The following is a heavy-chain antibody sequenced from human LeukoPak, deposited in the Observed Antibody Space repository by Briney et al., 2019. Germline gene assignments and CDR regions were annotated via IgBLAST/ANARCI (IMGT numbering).Heavy chain of an antibody. D-gene: IGHD4-23*01. V-gene: IGHV4-39*07. J-gene: IGHJ3*02. CDR2: IYYSGST. CDR3: ARDATVGTANAFDI. Sequence: PSETLSLTCTVSGGSISSSSYYWGWIRQPPGKGLEWIGSIYYSGSTYYNPSLKSRVTISVDTSKNQFSLKLSSVTAADTAVYYCARDATVGTANAFDIWGKGTMVTVSS. CDR1: GGSISSSSYY.